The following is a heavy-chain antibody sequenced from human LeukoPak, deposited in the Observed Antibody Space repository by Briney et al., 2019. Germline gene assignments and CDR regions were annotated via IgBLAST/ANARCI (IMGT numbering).Heavy chain of an antibody. V-gene: IGHV3-7*01. CDR1: GFTFSSYW. CDR2: IKQDGSEK. D-gene: IGHD3-3*01. Sequence: GGSLRLSCAASGFTFSSYWMSWVRQAPGKGLEWVANIKQDGSEKYYVDSVKGRFTISRDNAKNSLYLQMNSLRAEDTAVYYCARADCDFWSGPASDPYYYYGMDVWGQGTTVTVSS. CDR3: ARADCDFWSGPASDPYYYYGMDV. J-gene: IGHJ6*02.